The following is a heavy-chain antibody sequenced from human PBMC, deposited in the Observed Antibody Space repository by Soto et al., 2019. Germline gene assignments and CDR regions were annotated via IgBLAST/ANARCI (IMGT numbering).Heavy chain of an antibody. J-gene: IGHJ6*02. V-gene: IGHV4-31*03. CDR1: GGSISSGGYY. D-gene: IGHD3-22*01. CDR3: ARFYSSGPYYYGMDV. Sequence: SETLSLTCTVSGGSISSGGYYWSWIRQHPGKGLEWIGYIYYSGSTYYNPSLKSRVTISVDTSKNQFSLKLSSVTAADTAVYYCARFYSSGPYYYGMDVWGQGTTVTVSS. CDR2: IYYSGST.